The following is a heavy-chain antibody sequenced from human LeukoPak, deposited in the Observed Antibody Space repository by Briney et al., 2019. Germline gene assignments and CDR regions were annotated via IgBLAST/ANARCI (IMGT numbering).Heavy chain of an antibody. CDR2: ILTSGST. CDR1: VGSFSDYY. D-gene: IGHD1-26*01. J-gene: IGHJ4*02. V-gene: IGHV4-4*09. Sequence: SETLSLTCAVYVGSFSDYYWSWVRQPPGKGLEWIGYILTSGSTNYNPSLKSRVSISVDTSKNQFSLKLSSVTAEDTAVYYCARVRVSGSYLYYFDNWGQGTLVTVSS. CDR3: ARVRVSGSYLYYFDN.